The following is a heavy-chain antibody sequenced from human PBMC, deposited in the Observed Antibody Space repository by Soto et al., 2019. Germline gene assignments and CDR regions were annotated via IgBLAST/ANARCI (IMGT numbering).Heavy chain of an antibody. CDR3: AKGLVRNYVVGWFDP. Sequence: EVQLVESGGGLVQPGRSLRLSCAASGFTFDDYAMHWVRQAPGKGLEWVSGISWNSGSIGYADSVKGRFTISRDNAKNSLYLQMTSMIAEDTALYSCAKGLVRNYVVGWFDPWGQGALVTVSS. CDR1: GFTFDDYA. J-gene: IGHJ5*02. D-gene: IGHD4-4*01. V-gene: IGHV3-9*01. CDR2: ISWNSGSI.